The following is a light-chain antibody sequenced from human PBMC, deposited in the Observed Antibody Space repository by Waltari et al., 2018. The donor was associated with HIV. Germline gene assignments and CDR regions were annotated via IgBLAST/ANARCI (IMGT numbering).Light chain of an antibody. J-gene: IGLJ1*01. V-gene: IGLV2-14*01. Sequence: QSALTQPASVSGSPGQSISISCTGNRNDVGAYDYVSWYQQSPGKFPKLLIYDVYNRPSRISNLFSGSKSGNTASLTISGLQAEDESDYYCASFTSGRLNVFGSGTKVTVL. CDR1: RNDVGAYDY. CDR2: DVY. CDR3: ASFTSGRLNV.